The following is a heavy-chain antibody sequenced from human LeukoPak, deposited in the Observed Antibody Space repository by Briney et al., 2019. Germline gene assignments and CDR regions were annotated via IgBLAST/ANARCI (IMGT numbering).Heavy chain of an antibody. CDR2: INAGNGNT. CDR3: ARTRSALMVRGVKDNWFDP. V-gene: IGHV1-3*01. D-gene: IGHD3-10*01. J-gene: IGHJ5*02. Sequence: ASVKVSCKASGYTFTSYAMHWVRQAPGQRLEWMRWINAGNGNTKYSQKFQGRVTITRDTSASTAYMELSSLRSEDTAVYYCARTRSALMVRGVKDNWFDPWGQGTLVAVSS. CDR1: GYTFTSYA.